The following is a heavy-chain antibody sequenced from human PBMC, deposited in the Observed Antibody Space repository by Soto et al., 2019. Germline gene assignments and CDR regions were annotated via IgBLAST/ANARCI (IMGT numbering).Heavy chain of an antibody. D-gene: IGHD1-26*01. Sequence: SETLSLTCTVSGGSLSSFYWVWIRQTPGKELEWIGQIYHSGSTIYNPSLESRVTILVDSSKNHVSLDLTSLTAADTAVYYCAKGLRGNYYRWFAPWGQGPLVTVSS. V-gene: IGHV4-59*01. J-gene: IGHJ5*02. CDR3: AKGLRGNYYRWFAP. CDR2: IYHSGST. CDR1: GGSLSSFY.